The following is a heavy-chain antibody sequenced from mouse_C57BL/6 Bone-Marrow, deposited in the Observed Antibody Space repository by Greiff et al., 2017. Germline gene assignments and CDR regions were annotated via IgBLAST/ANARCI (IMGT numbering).Heavy chain of an antibody. CDR2: IWRGGST. Sequence: QVQLQQSGPGLVQPSQSLSITCTVSGFSLTSYGVHWVRQSPGKGLEWLGVIWRGGSTDYYAAFMSRLSITKDNSKSQCCFKMNSRQADDTAIYYCAKPGYGNYDWYFDVWGTGTTVTVSS. V-gene: IGHV2-5*01. J-gene: IGHJ1*03. CDR3: AKPGYGNYDWYFDV. D-gene: IGHD2-1*01. CDR1: GFSLTSYG.